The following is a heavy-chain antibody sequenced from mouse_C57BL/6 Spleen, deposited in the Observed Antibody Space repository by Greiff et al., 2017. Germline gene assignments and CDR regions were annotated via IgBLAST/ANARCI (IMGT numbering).Heavy chain of an antibody. Sequence: VHLVESGPGLVAPSQSLSITCTVSGFSLTSYAISWVRQPPGKGLEWLGVIWTGGGTNYNSALKSRLSISKDNSKSQVFLKMNSLQTDDTARYYCARSFFYYGSSYGYFDVWGTGTTVTVSS. V-gene: IGHV2-9-1*01. CDR2: IWTGGGT. CDR3: ARSFFYYGSSYGYFDV. CDR1: GFSLTSYA. J-gene: IGHJ1*03. D-gene: IGHD1-1*01.